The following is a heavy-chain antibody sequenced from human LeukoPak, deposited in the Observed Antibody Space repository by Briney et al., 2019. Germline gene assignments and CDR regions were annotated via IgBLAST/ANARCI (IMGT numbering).Heavy chain of an antibody. V-gene: IGHV3-74*01. CDR1: GFTFSSYW. Sequence: PGGSLRLSCAASGFTFSSYWMHWVRQAPGKGLVWVSRINNDGSSTSYADSVKGRFTISRDNAKSTLYLQMNSLRAEDTAVYYCVSSYCSGGSCYSASGYWGQGTLVTVSS. D-gene: IGHD2-15*01. CDR3: VSSYCSGGSCYSASGY. CDR2: INNDGSST. J-gene: IGHJ4*02.